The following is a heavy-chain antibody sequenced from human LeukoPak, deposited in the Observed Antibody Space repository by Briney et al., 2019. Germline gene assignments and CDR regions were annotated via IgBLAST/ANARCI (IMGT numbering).Heavy chain of an antibody. V-gene: IGHV3-7*03. J-gene: IGHJ5*02. CDR3: ANTQIDYYDSSGYNPNWFDP. CDR2: IKQDGSEK. Sequence: GGSLRLSCVASGFTFNTYWMSWVRQAPGKGLEWVANIKQDGSEKYYLDSLEGRFTISRDNAKNSVYLQINRLRAEDTAVYYCANTQIDYYDSSGYNPNWFDPWGQGTLVTVSS. CDR1: GFTFNTYW. D-gene: IGHD3-22*01.